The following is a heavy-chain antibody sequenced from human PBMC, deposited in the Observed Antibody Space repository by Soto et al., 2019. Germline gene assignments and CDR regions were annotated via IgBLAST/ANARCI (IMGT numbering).Heavy chain of an antibody. CDR2: IWSDGNNK. Sequence: QVQLVESGGGVVQPGRSLRLSCAASGFTFNSYGFHWVRQAPGKGLEWVAVIWSDGNNKYYADSVKGRFTISRDSAKNTLYLQMNSLRAEDTAVYYCPRTQVDTIMALDYWGQGTLVTVSS. D-gene: IGHD5-18*01. V-gene: IGHV3-33*01. CDR1: GFTFNSYG. J-gene: IGHJ4*02. CDR3: PRTQVDTIMALDY.